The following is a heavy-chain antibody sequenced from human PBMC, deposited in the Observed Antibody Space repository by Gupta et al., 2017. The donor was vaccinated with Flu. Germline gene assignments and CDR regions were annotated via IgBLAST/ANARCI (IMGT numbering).Heavy chain of an antibody. CDR1: GFTFRSSS. V-gene: IGHV3-21*01. CDR3: ARAELRVFDAGDMDV. J-gene: IGHJ6*02. CDR2: FSGGSNYI. Sequence: EVQLVESGGGLVKPGGTLRLSCTASGFTFRSSSMNWVRQAPGKGLEWVSSFSGGSNYIHYADSVKGRFTISRDNAKNSLYLQMDSLRAEDTAVYYCARAELRVFDAGDMDVWGQGTTVTVSS. D-gene: IGHD3-9*01.